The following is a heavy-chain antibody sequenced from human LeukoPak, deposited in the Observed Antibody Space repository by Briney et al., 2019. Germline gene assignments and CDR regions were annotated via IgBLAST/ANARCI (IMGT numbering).Heavy chain of an antibody. D-gene: IGHD1-26*01. CDR3: ATVGSVEGATTFDWFDP. Sequence: ASVKVSCKVSGYTLTELSMHWVRQAPGKGLEWMGGFDPEDGETIYAQKFQGRVTMTEDTSTDTAYMELSSLRSEDTAVYYCATVGSVEGATTFDWFDPWGQGTLVTVSS. V-gene: IGHV1-24*01. CDR1: GYTLTELS. CDR2: FDPEDGET. J-gene: IGHJ5*02.